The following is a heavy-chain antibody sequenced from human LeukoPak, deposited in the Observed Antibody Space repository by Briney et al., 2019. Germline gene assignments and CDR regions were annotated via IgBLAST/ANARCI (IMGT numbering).Heavy chain of an antibody. V-gene: IGHV3-7*01. CDR2: IKQDGSEK. CDR1: GFTFSSYW. D-gene: IGHD2-15*01. CDR3: ARVGILGYCSGGSCYWHGMDV. Sequence: PGGSLRLSCEASGFTFSSYWMSWVRQAPGKGLEWVANIKQDGSEKYYVDSVKGRFTISRDNAKNSLYLQMNSLRAEDTAVYYCARVGILGYCSGGSCYWHGMDVWGQGTTVTVSS. J-gene: IGHJ6*02.